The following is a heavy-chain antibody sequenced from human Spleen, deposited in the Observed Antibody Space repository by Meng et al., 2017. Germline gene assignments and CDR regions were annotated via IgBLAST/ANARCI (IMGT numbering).Heavy chain of an antibody. CDR2: IKSKTAGGTA. CDR3: TTRYWSGGKYHGDDAFDI. Sequence: GESLKISCAASGLTFTNAWMIWVRQAPGKGLEWVGRIKSKTAGGTADYAAPVRGRFTISRDDPINMMSLQINSLGTEDTAVYYCTTRYWSGGKYHGDDAFDIWGQGTLVTVSS. V-gene: IGHV3-15*01. J-gene: IGHJ3*02. D-gene: IGHD2-15*01. CDR1: GLTFTNAW.